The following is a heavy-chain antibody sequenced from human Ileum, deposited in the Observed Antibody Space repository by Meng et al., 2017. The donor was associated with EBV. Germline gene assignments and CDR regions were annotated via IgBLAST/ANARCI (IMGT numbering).Heavy chain of an antibody. Sequence: QLQAPGPGLVKPSRPLSLTCSGSNGSVSSYGYYWTWIRQPPGKGLEWIGYMSYTGSTNYKSTLTSRVTISVDKSKNQFSLKLSSVTAADTAVYYCARERGGGDRGIQWGQGTLVTVSS. V-gene: IGHV4-61*08. CDR3: ARERGGGDRGIQ. CDR1: NGSVSSYGYY. D-gene: IGHD2-21*02. J-gene: IGHJ4*02. CDR2: MSYTGST.